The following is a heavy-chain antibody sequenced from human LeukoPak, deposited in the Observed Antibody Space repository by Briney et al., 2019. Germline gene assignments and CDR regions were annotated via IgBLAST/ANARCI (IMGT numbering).Heavy chain of an antibody. CDR2: INHSGST. CDR3: ARSAGVWFGELLYGWFDP. J-gene: IGHJ5*02. V-gene: IGHV4-34*01. Sequence: PSETLSLTCAVYGGSFSGYYWSWIRQPPGKGLEWIGEINHSGSTNYNPSLKSRVTISVDTSKNQFSLKLSSVTAADTAVYYCARSAGVWFGELLYGWFDPWGQGTLVTVSS. D-gene: IGHD3-10*01. CDR1: GGSFSGYY.